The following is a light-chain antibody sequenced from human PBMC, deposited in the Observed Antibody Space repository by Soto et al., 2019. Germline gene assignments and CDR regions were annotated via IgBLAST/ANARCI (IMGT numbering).Light chain of an antibody. Sequence: QSALTQPASVSGSPGQSITISCTGTSSDVGGYNYVSWYQQHPDKAPKLIIYEVSNRPSGVSHRFSGSKSGNTASLTISGLQAEDEADYYCSSYTTTDTLFGSGTKLTV. CDR3: SSYTTTDTL. CDR1: SSDVGGYNY. V-gene: IGLV2-14*01. CDR2: EVS. J-gene: IGLJ1*01.